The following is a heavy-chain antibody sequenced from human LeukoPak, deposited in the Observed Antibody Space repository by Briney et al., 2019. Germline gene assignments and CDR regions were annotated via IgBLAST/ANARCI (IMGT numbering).Heavy chain of an antibody. V-gene: IGHV1-69*13. Sequence: SVKVSCKASGGTFSSYAISWVRQAPGQGLEWMGGIIPIFGTANYAQKFQGRVTITADESTSTAYMELGSLRSEDTAVYYCAREPPLGYCSSTSCFDPWGQGTLVTVSS. CDR3: AREPPLGYCSSTSCFDP. CDR1: GGTFSSYA. J-gene: IGHJ5*02. D-gene: IGHD2-2*01. CDR2: IIPIFGTA.